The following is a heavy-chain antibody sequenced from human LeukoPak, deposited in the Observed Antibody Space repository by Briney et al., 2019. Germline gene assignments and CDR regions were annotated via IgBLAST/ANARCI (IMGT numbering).Heavy chain of an antibody. V-gene: IGHV4-34*01. J-gene: IGHJ4*02. CDR2: INHSGST. CDR3: ARRLRYSGSDY. CDR1: GGSFSGYY. D-gene: IGHD3-9*01. Sequence: PSETLSLTCAVYGGSFSGYYWSWIRQPPGKGLEWIGEINHSGSTNYNPSLKSRVTISVDTSKNQFSLKLSSVTAADTAVYYCARRLRYSGSDYWGQGTLVTVSS.